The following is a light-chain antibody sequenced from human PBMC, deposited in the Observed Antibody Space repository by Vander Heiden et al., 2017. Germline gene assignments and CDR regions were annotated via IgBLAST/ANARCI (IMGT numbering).Light chain of an antibody. CDR3: QQGNSISLT. J-gene: IGKJ4*01. CDR1: QGISRW. V-gene: IGKV1-12*01. CDR2: AAS. Sequence: DIQMTQSPSSFSASVGDRVTIACRASQGISRWLAWYQQKPGKAPNLLIYAASNLQSGAPSRFSGSGSGTDFTLTISSLQPEDSATYYCQQGNSISLTFGGGTKVVIK.